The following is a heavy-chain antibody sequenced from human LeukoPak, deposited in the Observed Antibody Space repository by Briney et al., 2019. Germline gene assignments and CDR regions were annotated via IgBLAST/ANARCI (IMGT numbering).Heavy chain of an antibody. CDR1: VFTFSRYA. CDR3: ARSRESYWVPEFDY. D-gene: IGHD3-16*01. V-gene: IGHV3-23*01. Sequence: GVSLRLSCAASVFTFSRYAMNWARHAPGKGLECVSDISCSGSSTSYADSVKGGFTIYRDNTKYTLYLKMNRLRDEDTVVYYCARSRESYWVPEFDYWGQGTLVTVSS. J-gene: IGHJ4*02. CDR2: ISCSGSST.